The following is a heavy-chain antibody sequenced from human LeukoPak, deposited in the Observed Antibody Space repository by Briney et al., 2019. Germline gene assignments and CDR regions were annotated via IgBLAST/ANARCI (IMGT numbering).Heavy chain of an antibody. CDR2: ICTASDT. J-gene: IGHJ2*01. D-gene: IGHD5-12*01. V-gene: IGHV3-13*01. Sequence: GGSLRLSCAASGFSFSSYYMHWVRHAPGKGLEWVSAICTASDTYYPGSVKGRFTISRENAKNSLYLQMNSLRAGDTAVYYCARVRKYSGYYSWYFDLWGRGTLVTVSS. CDR1: GFSFSSYY. CDR3: ARVRKYSGYYSWYFDL.